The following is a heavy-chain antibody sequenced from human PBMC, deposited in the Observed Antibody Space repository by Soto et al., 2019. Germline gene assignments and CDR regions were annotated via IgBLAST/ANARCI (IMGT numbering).Heavy chain of an antibody. D-gene: IGHD3-22*01. CDR2: ISAYNGNT. J-gene: IGHJ1*01. CDR1: GYTFTTYG. V-gene: IGHV1-18*01. CDR3: ARAVDYYDSSGYYTHEYFQH. Sequence: ASVKVSCKASGYTFTTYGITWVRQGPGQGLEWMGWISAYNGNTNYAQKVQGRVTMTTDTSTSTAYMELRSLRSDDTAVYYRARAVDYYDSSGYYTHEYFQHWGQGTLVTVSS.